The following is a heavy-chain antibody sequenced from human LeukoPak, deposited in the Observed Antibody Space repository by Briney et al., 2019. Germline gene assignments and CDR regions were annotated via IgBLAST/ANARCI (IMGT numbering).Heavy chain of an antibody. CDR1: GGSFSGYY. V-gene: IGHV4-34*01. CDR2: INHSGST. J-gene: IGHJ4*02. Sequence: SETLSLTCAVYGGSFSGYYWSWIRQPPGKGLEWIGEINHSGSTNYNPSHKSRVTISVDTSKNQFSLKLSSVTAADTAVHYCARESRYYYDSSGYYYFDYWGQGTLVTVSS. D-gene: IGHD3-22*01. CDR3: ARESRYYYDSSGYYYFDY.